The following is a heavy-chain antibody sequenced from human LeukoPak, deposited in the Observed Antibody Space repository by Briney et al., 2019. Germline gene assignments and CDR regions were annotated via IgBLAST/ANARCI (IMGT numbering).Heavy chain of an antibody. CDR3: ARVSLPRYYDSSGPIDY. Sequence: GASVKVSCKASGYTFTGYYMHWERQAPGQGLEWMGWINPNSGGTNYAQKFQGRVTMTRDTSISTAYMELSRPRSDDTAVYYCARVSLPRYYDSSGPIDYWGQGTLVTVSS. CDR2: INPNSGGT. V-gene: IGHV1-2*02. J-gene: IGHJ4*02. D-gene: IGHD3-22*01. CDR1: GYTFTGYY.